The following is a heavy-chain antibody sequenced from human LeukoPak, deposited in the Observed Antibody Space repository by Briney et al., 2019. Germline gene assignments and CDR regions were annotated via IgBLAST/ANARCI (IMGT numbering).Heavy chain of an antibody. D-gene: IGHD1-26*01. Sequence: GGSLRLSCTASGFTFGVYDMSWFRQAPGKGLEWVGFIRSKAYGRTTEYAASVKGRFTISRADSKSIAYLQMNSLKTEDTAVYYCTRDRGWVGATYYYYYYMDVWGKGTTVTVSS. CDR2: IRSKAYGRTT. J-gene: IGHJ6*03. CDR1: GFTFGVYD. V-gene: IGHV3-49*03. CDR3: TRDRGWVGATYYYYYYMDV.